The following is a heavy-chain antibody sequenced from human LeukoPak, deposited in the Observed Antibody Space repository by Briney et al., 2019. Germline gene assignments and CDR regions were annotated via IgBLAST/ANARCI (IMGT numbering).Heavy chain of an antibody. D-gene: IGHD1-1*01. Sequence: ASVKVSCKASGYTFTSYDINWMRQAPGQGLEWMGWISAYNGNTNYAQKLQGRVTMTTDTSTSTAYMELRSLRSDDTAVYYCASYKRGSFDYWGQGTLVTVSS. CDR1: GYTFTSYD. CDR2: ISAYNGNT. CDR3: ASYKRGSFDY. V-gene: IGHV1-18*01. J-gene: IGHJ4*02.